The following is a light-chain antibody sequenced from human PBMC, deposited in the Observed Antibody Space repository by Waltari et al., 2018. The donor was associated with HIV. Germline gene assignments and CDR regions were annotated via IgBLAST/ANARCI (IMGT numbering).Light chain of an antibody. V-gene: IGLV1-47*01. CDR2: RND. CDR1: KSNIGNNY. Sequence: QPKMTQAPSASKTPGQRITMSCSGSKSNIGNNYIYWYQQIAGAAPRLVLARNDQLPAGVPDRFSGTKSGTSAFLAITGLRLDDEATYVCASWDDNLGHWIFGGGTKLTVL. J-gene: IGLJ2*01. CDR3: ASWDDNLGHWI.